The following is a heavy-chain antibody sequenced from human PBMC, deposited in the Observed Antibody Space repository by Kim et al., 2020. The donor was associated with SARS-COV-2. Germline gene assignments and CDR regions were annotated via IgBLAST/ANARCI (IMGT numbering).Heavy chain of an antibody. CDR1: GFTFSNAW. D-gene: IGHD3-22*01. V-gene: IGHV3-15*01. CDR2: IKSKTDGGTT. Sequence: GGSLRLSCAASGFTFSNAWMSWVRQAPGKGLEWVGRIKSKTDGGTTDYAAPVKGRFTISRDDSKNTLYLQMNSLKTEDTAVYYCTTAINPLYDSSGYYSLDDFDIWGQGTMVTVAS. J-gene: IGHJ3*02. CDR3: TTAINPLYDSSGYYSLDDFDI.